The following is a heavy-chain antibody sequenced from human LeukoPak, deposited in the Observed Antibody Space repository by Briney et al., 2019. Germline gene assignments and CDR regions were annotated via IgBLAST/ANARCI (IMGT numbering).Heavy chain of an antibody. V-gene: IGHV3-21*01. Sequence: GGSLRLSCAASGFTFSNYSMNWVRQAPGKGLEWVSSISSGSSYLYYADSVKGRFTISRDNAKNSLYLQMNSLRAEDTAVYYCARDVDYANPRHDYWGQGTLVTVSS. J-gene: IGHJ4*02. CDR1: GFTFSNYS. CDR2: ISSGSSYL. CDR3: ARDVDYANPRHDY. D-gene: IGHD4/OR15-4a*01.